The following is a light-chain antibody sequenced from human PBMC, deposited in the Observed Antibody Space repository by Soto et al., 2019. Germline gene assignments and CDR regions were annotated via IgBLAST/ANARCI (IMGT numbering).Light chain of an antibody. V-gene: IGKV3-20*01. J-gene: IGKJ1*01. CDR3: QHYGSSPWT. CDR2: GAS. CDR1: PSVSSSY. Sequence: EIVLTQSPGTLSLSPGERATLSCRASPSVSSSYLAWYQQKPGQAPRLLIYGASSRATGIPDRFSGSGSGTDFTLTISRLEPEDFAVYYCQHYGSSPWTFGQGTKVEIK.